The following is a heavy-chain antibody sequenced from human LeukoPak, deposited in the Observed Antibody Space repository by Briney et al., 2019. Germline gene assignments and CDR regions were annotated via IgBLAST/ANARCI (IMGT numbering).Heavy chain of an antibody. CDR2: IRDSGSST. J-gene: IGHJ4*02. CDR3: AKDNRRHYTSGPNPDSLH. CDR1: GFTFSSYA. D-gene: IGHD6-19*01. Sequence: GGALRLSCAASGFTFSSYAMSWVRQAPGKGLEWVSAIRDSGSSTHYADSVKGRFTTSRDNSKNTLFLQMNSLRAEDTAIYYCAKDNRRHYTSGPNPDSLHWGQGALVTVSS. V-gene: IGHV3-23*01.